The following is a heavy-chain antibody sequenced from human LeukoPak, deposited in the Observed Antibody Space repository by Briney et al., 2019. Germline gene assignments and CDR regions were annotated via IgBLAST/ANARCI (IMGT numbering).Heavy chain of an antibody. CDR2: ISGSGGST. D-gene: IGHD1-7*01. J-gene: IGHJ4*02. Sequence: GGSLRLSCAASGFTFNSYAMSWVRQAPGKGLEWVSAISGSGGSTYYADSVKGRFTISRDNSKNTLYLQMNSLRAEDTAVYYCAKARTGTMGVFDYWGQGTLVTVSS. CDR3: AKARTGTMGVFDY. CDR1: GFTFNSYA. V-gene: IGHV3-23*01.